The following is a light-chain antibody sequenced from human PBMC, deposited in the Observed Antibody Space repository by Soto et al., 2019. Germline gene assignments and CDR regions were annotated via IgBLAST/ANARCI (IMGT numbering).Light chain of an antibody. CDR2: NTN. J-gene: IGLJ3*02. V-gene: IGLV8-61*01. Sequence: QAVVTQEPSFSVSPGTTVTLTCGLTSASVSSSYFPSWYQQTPGQAPRTLVYNTNTRSSGVPDRFSGSILGNKAALTITGAQADDESDYYCALYMGSGIWVFGGGTKLTVL. CDR1: SASVSSSYF. CDR3: ALYMGSGIWV.